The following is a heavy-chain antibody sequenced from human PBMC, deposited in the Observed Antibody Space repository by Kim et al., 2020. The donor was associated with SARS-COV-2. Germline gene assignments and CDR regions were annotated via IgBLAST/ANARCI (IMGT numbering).Heavy chain of an antibody. D-gene: IGHD3-3*01. V-gene: IGHV4-59*01. CDR3: ARDHDFWSGFDC. J-gene: IGHJ4*02. Sequence: NYKASLKSRVPISVDTSKNQFTLKLSSVPAADTAVYYCARDHDFWSGFDCWGQGTLVTVSS.